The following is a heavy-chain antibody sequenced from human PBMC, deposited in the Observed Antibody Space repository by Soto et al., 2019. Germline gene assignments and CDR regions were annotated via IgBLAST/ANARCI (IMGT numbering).Heavy chain of an antibody. Sequence: GGSLRLSFGASGVPFSNHAMSWVRQAPGKGLEWVSGISGTGGTTYYADSVKGRFTNSRDNSKSTLYLQMNSLRAEDTAVYYCAGNMEATIGGGYYYYYGMDVWGQGTTVTVSS. CDR2: ISGTGGTT. CDR3: AGNMEATIGGGYYYYYGMDV. D-gene: IGHD5-12*01. J-gene: IGHJ6*02. CDR1: GVPFSNHA. V-gene: IGHV3-23*01.